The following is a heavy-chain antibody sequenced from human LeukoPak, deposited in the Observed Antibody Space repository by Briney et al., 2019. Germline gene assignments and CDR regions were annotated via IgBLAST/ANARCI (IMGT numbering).Heavy chain of an antibody. CDR3: ATADQLRRTPLDY. CDR2: INPSGGST. V-gene: IGHV1-46*01. CDR1: GYTFTSYY. D-gene: IGHD2-2*01. J-gene: IGHJ4*02. Sequence: ASVKVSXKASGYTFTSYYMHWVRQAPGQGLEWMGIINPSGGSTSYAQKFQGRVTMTRDTSTSTVYMELSSLRSEDTAVYYCATADQLRRTPLDYWGQGTLVTVSS.